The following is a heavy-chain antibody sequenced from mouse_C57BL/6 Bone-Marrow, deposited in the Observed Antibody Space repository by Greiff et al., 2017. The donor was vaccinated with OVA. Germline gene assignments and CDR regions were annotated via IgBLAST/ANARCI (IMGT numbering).Heavy chain of an antibody. CDR2: INSDGGST. D-gene: IGHD1-1*01. CDR1: EYEFPSHD. Sequence: DVKLVESGGGLVQPGESLKLSCESNEYEFPSHDMSWVRKTPEKRLELVAAINSDGGSTYYPDTMERRFIISRDNTKKTLYLQMSRLSSEDTALYYCARHDPFITTVGEYAMDYWGQGTSVTVSS. CDR3: ARHDPFITTVGEYAMDY. J-gene: IGHJ4*01. V-gene: IGHV5-2*01.